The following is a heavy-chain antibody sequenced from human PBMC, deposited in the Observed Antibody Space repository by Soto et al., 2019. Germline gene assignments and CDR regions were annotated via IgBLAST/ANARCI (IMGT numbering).Heavy chain of an antibody. CDR3: AREVVETSSLWLDP. CDR1: GFSFSLFW. D-gene: IGHD6-6*01. J-gene: IGHJ5*02. CDR2: INEDGSGK. V-gene: IGHV3-7*03. Sequence: PGGSLRLSCAASGFSFSLFWMSWVRQTPGKGLEWVANINEDGSGKFFADSVKVRFTISRDNAKNSLSLQMNSLKIDDTAVYYCAREVVETSSLWLDPWGQGTLVTVSS.